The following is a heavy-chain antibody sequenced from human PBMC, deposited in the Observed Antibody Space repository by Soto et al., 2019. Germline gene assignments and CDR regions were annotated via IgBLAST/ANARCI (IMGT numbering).Heavy chain of an antibody. D-gene: IGHD6-19*01. V-gene: IGHV1-18*04. J-gene: IGHJ4*02. CDR1: GYTFTSYG. CDR2: ISAFNGDT. CDR3: TREAGWLQMVPYD. Sequence: QVQLVQSGSEVKKPGASVNVSCKAFGYTFTSYGFSWVRQVPGQGLEWLGWISAFNGDTQYAQTMKGRLTVTTDTSTTTGHMELRNLTPAVTTVYDCTREAGWLQMVPYDWGQGTLASVS.